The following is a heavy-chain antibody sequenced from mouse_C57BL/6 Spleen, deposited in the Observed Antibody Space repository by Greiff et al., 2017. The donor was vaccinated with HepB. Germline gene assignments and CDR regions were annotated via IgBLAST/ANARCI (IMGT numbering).Heavy chain of an antibody. V-gene: IGHV5-17*01. CDR3: ARWGFAY. CDR2: ISSGSSTI. CDR1: GFTFSDYG. Sequence: EVKLEESGGGLVKPGGSLKLSCAASGFTFSDYGMHWVRQAPEKGLEWVAYISSGSSTIYYADTVKGRFTISRNNAKNTLFLQMNNLRSEDTAMYYCARWGFAYWGQGTLVTVSA. J-gene: IGHJ3*01.